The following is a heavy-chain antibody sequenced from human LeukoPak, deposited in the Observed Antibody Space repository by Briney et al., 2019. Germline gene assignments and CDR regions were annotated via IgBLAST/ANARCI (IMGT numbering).Heavy chain of an antibody. J-gene: IGHJ4*02. V-gene: IGHV3-21*01. Sequence: PGGSLRLSCAASGFTFSSYSMNWVRQAPGKGLEWVSSISSSSSYIYCADSVKGRFTISRDNAKNPLYLQMNSLRAEDTAVYYCARDRGATAHFDYWGQGTLVTVSS. CDR2: ISSSSSYI. CDR3: ARDRGATAHFDY. D-gene: IGHD5-12*01. CDR1: GFTFSSYS.